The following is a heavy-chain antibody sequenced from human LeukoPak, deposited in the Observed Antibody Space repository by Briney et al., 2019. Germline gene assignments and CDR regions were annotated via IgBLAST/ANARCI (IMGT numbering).Heavy chain of an antibody. CDR2: ISSSSTYI. Sequence: GGSLRLSCAASGFTFSSYSMNWVRQAPGERLEWVSSISSSSTYIYYADSVKGRFTISRDDAKNSLFLQMNSLRAEDTAVYYCARARRSFDYWGQGTLVTVSS. CDR3: ARARRSFDY. J-gene: IGHJ4*02. V-gene: IGHV3-21*01. CDR1: GFTFSSYS.